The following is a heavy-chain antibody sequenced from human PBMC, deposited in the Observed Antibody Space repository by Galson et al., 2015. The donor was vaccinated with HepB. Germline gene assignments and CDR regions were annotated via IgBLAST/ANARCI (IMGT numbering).Heavy chain of an antibody. D-gene: IGHD3-10*01. CDR3: ARAHYYGSGIEKGFDY. CDR2: IGTAGDT. CDR1: GFTFSSYD. V-gene: IGHV3-13*04. Sequence: LRLSCAASGFTFSSYDMHWVRQATGKGLEWVSAIGTAGDTYYPGSVKGRFTISRENAKNSLYLQTNSLRAGDTAVYYCARAHYYGSGIEKGFDYWGQGTLVTVSS. J-gene: IGHJ4*02.